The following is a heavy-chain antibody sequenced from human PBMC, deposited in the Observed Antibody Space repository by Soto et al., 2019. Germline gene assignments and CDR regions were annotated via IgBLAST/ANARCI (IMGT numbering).Heavy chain of an antibody. D-gene: IGHD2-2*01. CDR3: ARWRRIVVGPAATYGGYNWFDP. V-gene: IGHV4-31*03. Sequence: SETLSLTCTVSGGSISSGGYYWSWIRQHPGKGLEWIGYIYYSGSTYYNPSLKSRVTISVDTSKNQFSLKLSSVTAADTAVYYCARWRRIVVGPAATYGGYNWFDPWGQGTLVTVSS. CDR2: IYYSGST. J-gene: IGHJ5*02. CDR1: GGSISSGGYY.